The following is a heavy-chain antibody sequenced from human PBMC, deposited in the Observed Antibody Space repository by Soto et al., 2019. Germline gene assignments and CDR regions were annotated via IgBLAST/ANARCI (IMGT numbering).Heavy chain of an antibody. V-gene: IGHV1-18*04. CDR3: ARVDYYDSSGYLQYYFDY. J-gene: IGHJ4*02. D-gene: IGHD3-22*01. CDR2: ISAYNGNT. CDR1: GYTLTSYG. Sequence: ASVKVSCKASGYTLTSYGISWVRQAPGQGLEWMGWISAYNGNTNYAQKLQGRVTMTTDTSTSTAYMELRSLRSDDTAVYYCARVDYYDSSGYLQYYFDYWGQGTLVTVSS.